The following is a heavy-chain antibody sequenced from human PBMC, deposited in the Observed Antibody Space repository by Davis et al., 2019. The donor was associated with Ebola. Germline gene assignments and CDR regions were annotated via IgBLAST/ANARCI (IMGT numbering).Heavy chain of an antibody. J-gene: IGHJ6*04. CDR1: GNSFNTHW. V-gene: IGHV5-51*01. CDR3: ARRGYNSALWGMDV. D-gene: IGHD3-22*01. Sequence: GESLKISCKDSGNSFNTHWIGWVRQMPGKGLEWMGIIYPGDSDTRYSPSFQDQVTISADKSINTAYLQWSSLKASDTAIYYCARRGYNSALWGMDVWGKGTTVTVSS. CDR2: IYPGDSDT.